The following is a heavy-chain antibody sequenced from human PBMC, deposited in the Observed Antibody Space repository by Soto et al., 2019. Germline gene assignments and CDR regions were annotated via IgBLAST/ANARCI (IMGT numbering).Heavy chain of an antibody. V-gene: IGHV3-23*01. J-gene: IGHJ4*02. D-gene: IGHD3-22*01. CDR2: ISGSGIST. CDR1: GLTFSSYA. CDR3: AKNSESSAYSSFDY. Sequence: EVQLLESGGGLVQPGGSLRLSCAASGLTFSSYAMSWVRQAPGKGLEWVSGISGSGISTYYADSVKGRFTISRDNSKNTLYLQMNSLRAEDTAVYYCAKNSESSAYSSFDYWGQGXXVTVSS.